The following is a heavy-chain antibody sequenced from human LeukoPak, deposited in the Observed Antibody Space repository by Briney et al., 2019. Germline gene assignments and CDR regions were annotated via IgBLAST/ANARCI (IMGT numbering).Heavy chain of an antibody. V-gene: IGHV5-51*01. J-gene: IGHJ6*02. D-gene: IGHD3-3*01. CDR2: IYPGDSDT. Sequence: GESLKITCKGSGYSFTSYWIGWVRQMPGKGLEWMGIIYPGDSDTRYSPSFQGQVTISADKSISTAYLQWSSLKASDTAMYYCATSGYIAYYGMDVWGQGTTVTVSS. CDR1: GYSFTSYW. CDR3: ATSGYIAYYGMDV.